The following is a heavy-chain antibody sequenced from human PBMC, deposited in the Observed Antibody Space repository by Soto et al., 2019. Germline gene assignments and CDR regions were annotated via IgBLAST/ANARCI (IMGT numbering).Heavy chain of an antibody. CDR2: IYYSGST. D-gene: IGHD4-17*01. CDR1: GGSISSSSYY. CDR3: ARSDLTTVTTYDY. V-gene: IGHV4-39*01. J-gene: IGHJ4*02. Sequence: SETLSLTCTVSGGSISSSSYYWGWIRQPPGKELEWIGSIYYSGSTYYNPSLKSRVTISVDTSKNQFSLKLSSVTAADTAVYYCARSDLTTVTTYDYWGQGTLVTVSS.